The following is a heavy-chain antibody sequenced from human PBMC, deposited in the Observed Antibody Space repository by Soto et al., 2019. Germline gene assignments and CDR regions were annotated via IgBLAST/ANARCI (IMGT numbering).Heavy chain of an antibody. CDR2: ISGSGGST. D-gene: IGHD3-10*01. CDR3: AKDYYGSGSYYEDWFDP. Sequence: EVQLFESGGGLVQPGGSLRLSCAASGFTFSSYAMSWVRQAPGKGLEWVSAISGSGGSTYYADSVKGRFTISRDNSKNTLYLQMNSLRAEDTAVYYCAKDYYGSGSYYEDWFDPWGQGTLVTVSS. CDR1: GFTFSSYA. J-gene: IGHJ5*02. V-gene: IGHV3-23*01.